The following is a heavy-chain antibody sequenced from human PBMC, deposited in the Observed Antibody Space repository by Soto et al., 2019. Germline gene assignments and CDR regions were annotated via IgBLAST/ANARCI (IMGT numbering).Heavy chain of an antibody. D-gene: IGHD5-18*01. V-gene: IGHV4-31*03. J-gene: IGHJ4*02. CDR1: GGSISSGGYY. CDR3: ARGTGEIQLWEYYFDY. CDR2: IYYSGST. Sequence: QVQLQESGPGLVKPSQTLSLTCTVSGGSISSGGYYWSWIRQHPGKGLEWIGYIYYSGSTYYNPSLKSRVTISVDTSKNQFSLKLSSVTAADTAVYYCARGTGEIQLWEYYFDYWGQGTLVTVSS.